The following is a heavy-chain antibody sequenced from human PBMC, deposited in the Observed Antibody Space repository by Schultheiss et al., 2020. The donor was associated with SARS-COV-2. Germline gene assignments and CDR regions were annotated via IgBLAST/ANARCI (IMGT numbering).Heavy chain of an antibody. V-gene: IGHV4-59*05. Sequence: SETLSLTCTVSGGSISSYFWSWIRQPAGKGLEWIGSIYHSGSTYYNPSLKSRVTISVDTSKNQFSLKLSSVTAADTAVYYCARDAFAGGSTSGHYWGQGTLVTVSS. D-gene: IGHD2-2*01. CDR1: GGSISSYF. J-gene: IGHJ4*02. CDR2: IYHSGST. CDR3: ARDAFAGGSTSGHY.